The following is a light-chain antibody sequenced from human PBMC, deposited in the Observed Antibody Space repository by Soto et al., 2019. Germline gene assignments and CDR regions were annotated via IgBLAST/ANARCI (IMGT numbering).Light chain of an antibody. CDR2: DDS. V-gene: IGLV3-21*02. J-gene: IGLJ3*02. Sequence: SYELTQPPSLSLAPGQTATITCGGNNIGSKSVHWYQHKPGQAPVLVVYDDSDRPSGIPERFLGSNSGNTAALTISRVEAGDEADYYCQVWDGSSDHEEWVFGGGTKVTVL. CDR3: QVWDGSSDHEEWV. CDR1: NIGSKS.